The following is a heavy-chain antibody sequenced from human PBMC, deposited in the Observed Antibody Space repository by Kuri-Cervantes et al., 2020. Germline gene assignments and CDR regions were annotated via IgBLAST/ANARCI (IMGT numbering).Heavy chain of an antibody. CDR1: GFTFSSYG. CDR3: ARDRSGGHDAFDI. Sequence: GESLKISCAASGFTFSSYGMHWVRQAPGKGLEWVAVIWYDGSNKYYADSVKGRFTISRDNTKNTLYLQMNSLRAEDTAVYYCARDRSGGHDAFDIWGQGTMVTVSS. D-gene: IGHD2-8*02. J-gene: IGHJ3*02. CDR2: IWYDGSNK. V-gene: IGHV3-33*01.